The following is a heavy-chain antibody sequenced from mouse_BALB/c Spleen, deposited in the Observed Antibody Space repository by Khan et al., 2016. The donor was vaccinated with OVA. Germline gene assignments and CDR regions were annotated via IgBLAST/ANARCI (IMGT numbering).Heavy chain of an antibody. CDR2: ISYSGST. Sequence: VQLKESGPGLVKPSQSLSLTCTVTGYSITSDYAWNWIRQFPGNKLEWMGYISYSGSTSYNPYLKSRISITRDTSKNQFFLQLNSVTTEDTATYYGARSIMANWGQGTTLTVSS. CDR3: ARSIMAN. V-gene: IGHV3-2*02. J-gene: IGHJ2*01. CDR1: GYSITSDYA.